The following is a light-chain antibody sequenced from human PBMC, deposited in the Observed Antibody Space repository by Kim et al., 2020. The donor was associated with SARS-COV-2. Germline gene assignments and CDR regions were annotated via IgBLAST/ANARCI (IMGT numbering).Light chain of an antibody. CDR2: ITS. CDR3: QQYGSITST. CDR1: QSVISNY. J-gene: IGKJ5*01. V-gene: IGKV3-20*01. Sequence: EIVLTQSPGTLSLSPGERATLSCRASQSVISNYLAWYQQKPGQAPRLLIYITSTRASGIPYRFSGSGAGTDFTLTISKLEPEDFAVYYCQQYGSITSTFGQGTRLEIK.